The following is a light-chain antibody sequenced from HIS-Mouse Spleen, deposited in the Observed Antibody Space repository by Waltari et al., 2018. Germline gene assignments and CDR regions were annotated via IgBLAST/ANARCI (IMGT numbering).Light chain of an antibody. J-gene: IGLJ3*02. Sequence: QSALTQPRPVSGSPGQSVTISCTGTSSDVGGYNYVSWYQQHPGKAPKLMIYDVSKRPSGVPDRFSGSRSGNTASLTISGLQAEEEADYYCCSYAGSYTWVFGGGTKLTVL. V-gene: IGLV2-11*01. CDR1: SSDVGGYNY. CDR3: CSYAGSYTWV. CDR2: DVS.